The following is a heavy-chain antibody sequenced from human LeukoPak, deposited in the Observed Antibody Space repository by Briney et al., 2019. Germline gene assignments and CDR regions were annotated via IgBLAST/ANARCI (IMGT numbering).Heavy chain of an antibody. D-gene: IGHD6-13*01. V-gene: IGHV3-7*01. J-gene: IGHJ4*02. CDR2: IKQDGSEK. Sequence: GGSLRLSCAASGFTFSSYWMSWVRQAPGKGLEWVANIKQDGSEKYYVDSVKGRSTISRDNAKNSLYLQMNSLRAEDTAVYYCARVWVRIAAAGTLDYWGQGTLVTVSS. CDR3: ARVWVRIAAAGTLDY. CDR1: GFTFSSYW.